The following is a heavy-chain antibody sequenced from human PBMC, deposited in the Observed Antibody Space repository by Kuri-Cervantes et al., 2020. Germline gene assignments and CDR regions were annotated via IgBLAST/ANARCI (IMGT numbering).Heavy chain of an antibody. CDR1: GGSFSGYY. CDR3: ARGGFSYYYGSGWSKSKNWFDP. D-gene: IGHD3-10*01. CDR2: INHSGST. J-gene: IGHJ5*02. Sequence: GSLRLSCAVYGGSFSGYYWSWIRQPPGKGLKWIGEINHSGSTNYNPSLKSRVTISVDTSKNQFSLKLSSVTAADTAVYYCARGGFSYYYGSGWSKSKNWFDPWGQGTLVTVSS. V-gene: IGHV4-34*01.